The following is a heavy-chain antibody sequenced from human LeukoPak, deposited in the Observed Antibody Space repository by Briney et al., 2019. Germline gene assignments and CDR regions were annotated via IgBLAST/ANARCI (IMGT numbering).Heavy chain of an antibody. Sequence: SKTLSLTCTVSGGSISSGGYYWSWIRQPPGKGLEWIGYIYHSGSTYYNPSLKSRVTISVDRSKNQFSLKLSSVTAADTAVYYCARSMNSGYDSWGPQYYWGQGTLVTVSS. CDR3: ARSMNSGYDSWGPQYY. CDR2: IYHSGST. D-gene: IGHD5-12*01. CDR1: GGSISSGGYY. V-gene: IGHV4-30-2*01. J-gene: IGHJ4*02.